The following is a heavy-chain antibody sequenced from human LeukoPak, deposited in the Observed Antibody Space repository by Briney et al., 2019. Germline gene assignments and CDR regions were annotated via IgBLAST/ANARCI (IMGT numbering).Heavy chain of an antibody. CDR3: AREARGPNH. J-gene: IGHJ5*02. Sequence: GGSLRLSCAASGFTFSDYYMSWIRQAPGKGLEWVAYIRTDGSTVSYADSLKGRFTISRDNTKNTLYLEMNSLRAEDTAVYYCAREARGPNHWGQGTLVTVSS. CDR2: IRTDGSTV. CDR1: GFTFSDYY. V-gene: IGHV3-11*01.